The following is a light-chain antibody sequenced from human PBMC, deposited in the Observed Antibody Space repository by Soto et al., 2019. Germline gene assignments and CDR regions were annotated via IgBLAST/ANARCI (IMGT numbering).Light chain of an antibody. J-gene: IGKJ2*01. Sequence: EVVLTQSPVTLSLSPGERATLSCRASQTVSNNYVAWYQQKPGQAPRLLIFGSSDRATGIPDRFSGSGSGTDFTLTISSLEPEDFAVYYCQQYGSSPPYTFGQGTKLEIK. CDR1: QTVSNNY. CDR3: QQYGSSPPYT. CDR2: GSS. V-gene: IGKV3-20*01.